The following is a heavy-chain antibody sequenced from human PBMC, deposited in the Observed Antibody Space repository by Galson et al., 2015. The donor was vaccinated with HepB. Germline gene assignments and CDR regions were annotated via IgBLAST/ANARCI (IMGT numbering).Heavy chain of an antibody. CDR3: AKDVWDTAMDKTGYWYFDL. J-gene: IGHJ2*01. CDR1: GFTFSSYG. Sequence: SLRLSCAASGFTFSSYGMHWVRQAPGKGLEWVAVISYDGSNKYYADSVKGRFTISRDNSKNTLYLQMNSLRAEDTAVYYCAKDVWDTAMDKTGYWYFDLWGRGTLVTVSS. CDR2: ISYDGSNK. V-gene: IGHV3-30*18. D-gene: IGHD5-18*01.